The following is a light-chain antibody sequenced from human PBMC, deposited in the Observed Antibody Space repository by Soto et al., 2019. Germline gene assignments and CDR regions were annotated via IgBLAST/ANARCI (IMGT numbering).Light chain of an antibody. Sequence: EIVLTQSPGTLSLSPGDRATLPCRASQSVNNNYLAWYQQKPGQAPRLLIYGASSRATGIPDRFSGSGSGTDFTLTISRLEPEDVAMYYCQQYGSSAPITFGQGTRLE. CDR3: QQYGSSAPIT. CDR1: QSVNNNY. V-gene: IGKV3-20*01. J-gene: IGKJ5*01. CDR2: GAS.